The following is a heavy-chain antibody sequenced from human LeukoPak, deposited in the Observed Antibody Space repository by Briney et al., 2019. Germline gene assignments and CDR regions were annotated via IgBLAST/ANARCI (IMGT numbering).Heavy chain of an antibody. V-gene: IGHV1-46*01. CDR2: INPSGGST. CDR1: GYTFTSYY. J-gene: IGHJ4*02. CDR3: ARVLILTIFGVVPDY. D-gene: IGHD3-3*01. Sequence: ASVKVSCKASGYTFTSYYMHWVRQAPGQGLEWMGIINPSGGSTSYAQKFQGRVTMTRDTSTSTVYMELSSLRSDDTAVYYCARVLILTIFGVVPDYWGQGTLVTVSS.